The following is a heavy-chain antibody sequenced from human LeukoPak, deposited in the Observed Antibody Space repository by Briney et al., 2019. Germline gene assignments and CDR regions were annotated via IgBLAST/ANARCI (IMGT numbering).Heavy chain of an antibody. Sequence: GGSLRLSCAASGFTFSSYAMSWVRQAPGKGLEWVSLIRGSGGSTYYADSVKGRFTISRDNSKNTLYLQMNSLRAEDTAVYYCASFRSSWYRDYWGQGTLVTVSS. J-gene: IGHJ4*02. CDR1: GFTFSSYA. V-gene: IGHV3-23*01. CDR2: IRGSGGST. D-gene: IGHD6-13*01. CDR3: ASFRSSWYRDY.